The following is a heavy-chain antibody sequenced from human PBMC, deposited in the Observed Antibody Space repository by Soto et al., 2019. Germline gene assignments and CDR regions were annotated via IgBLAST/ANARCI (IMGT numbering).Heavy chain of an antibody. CDR3: ARFYDSSGYTLWFDP. V-gene: IGHV5-10-1*01. D-gene: IGHD3-22*01. Sequence: GESLKISCKGSGYSFTNYWINWVRQMPGKGLEWMGRIDPSDSYTNYSPSFQGHVTISADKSISTAYLQWSSLKASDTAMYYCARFYDSSGYTLWFDPWGQGIPVTVPS. CDR2: IDPSDSYT. CDR1: GYSFTNYW. J-gene: IGHJ5*02.